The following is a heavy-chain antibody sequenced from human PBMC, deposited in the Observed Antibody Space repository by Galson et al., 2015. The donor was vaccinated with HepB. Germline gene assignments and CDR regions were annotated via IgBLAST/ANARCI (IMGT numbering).Heavy chain of an antibody. D-gene: IGHD3-10*01. V-gene: IGHV4-31*03. CDR3: ARAPGRITMVREEDYMDV. CDR1: GGSISSGGYY. J-gene: IGHJ6*03. Sequence: TLSLTCTVSGGSISSGGYYWSWIRQHPGKGLEWIGYIYYSGSTYYNPSLKSRVTISVDTSKNQFSLKLSSVTAADTAVYYCARAPGRITMVREEDYMDVWGKGTTVTVSS. CDR2: IYYSGST.